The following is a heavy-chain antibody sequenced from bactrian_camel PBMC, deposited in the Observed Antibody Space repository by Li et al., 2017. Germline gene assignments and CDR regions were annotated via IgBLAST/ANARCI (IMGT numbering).Heavy chain of an antibody. Sequence: VQLVESGGGSVQSGGSLRLSCDASGFAISSYCMGWFRLAPGMEREGVARIATGSGNTYYADSVKGRFTISQDNAKNTVYLQMNSLKPEDTAMYYCAARGPYCYTKLSVRDFTYWGQGTQVTVS. V-gene: IGHV3S40*01. J-gene: IGHJ6*01. D-gene: IGHD2*01. CDR1: GFAISSYC. CDR2: IATGSGNT. CDR3: AARGPYCYTKLSVRDFTY.